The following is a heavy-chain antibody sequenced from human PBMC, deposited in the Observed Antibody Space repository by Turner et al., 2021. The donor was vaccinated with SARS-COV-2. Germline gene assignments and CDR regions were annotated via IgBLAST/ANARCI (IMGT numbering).Heavy chain of an antibody. Sequence: QLQLQESGPGLVKPSETLSLTCTVPGGSISSSSYYWGWIRQPPGKGLEWIGGFYYRGGTFYNPAPKSRVHISVDKSKNQFSLKLSSVTAADTAVYYCAGHPGGLGWFGELFFGGGPFDYWGQGTLVTVSS. J-gene: IGHJ4*02. CDR3: AGHPGGLGWFGELFFGGGPFDY. V-gene: IGHV4-39*01. CDR2: FYYRGGT. D-gene: IGHD3-10*01. CDR1: GGSISSSSYY.